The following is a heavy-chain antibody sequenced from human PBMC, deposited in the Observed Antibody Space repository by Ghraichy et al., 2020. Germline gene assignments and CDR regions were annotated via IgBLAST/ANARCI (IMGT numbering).Heavy chain of an antibody. D-gene: IGHD6-13*01. Sequence: SVKVSCKASGGTSTSYTMNWVRQAPGQGPEWMGRIIPHVGIADYAQKFQARVTITADKATGTAYMELSSLRSEDTAVYYCAREGQQLRTQLYPYYCYGLDLWGQGTPVTVSS. V-gene: IGHV1-69*04. J-gene: IGHJ6*02. CDR2: IIPHVGIA. CDR3: AREGQQLRTQLYPYYCYGLDL. CDR1: GGTSTSYT.